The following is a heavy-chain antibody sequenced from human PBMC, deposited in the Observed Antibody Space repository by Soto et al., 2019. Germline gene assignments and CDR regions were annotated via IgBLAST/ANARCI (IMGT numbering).Heavy chain of an antibody. V-gene: IGHV3-15*01. J-gene: IGHJ3*02. Sequence: GGSLRLSCAASGFTFSNAWMSWVRQAPGKGLEWVGRIKSKTDGGTTDYAAPVKGRFTISRDDSKNTLYLQMNSLKTEDTAVYYCTTDRDSSSWYAFDIWGQGTMVTVSS. CDR2: IKSKTDGGTT. D-gene: IGHD6-13*01. CDR3: TTDRDSSSWYAFDI. CDR1: GFTFSNAW.